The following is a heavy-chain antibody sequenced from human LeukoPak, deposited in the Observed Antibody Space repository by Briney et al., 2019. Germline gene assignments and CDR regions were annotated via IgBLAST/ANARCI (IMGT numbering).Heavy chain of an antibody. D-gene: IGHD4-11*01. Sequence: GGSLRLSCAASGFILNGWAMHWVRQAPGKGLEWVAHISHDGRNTCYADSVKGRLTISRDTSKNTLFLQLNGLRTEDTAVYYCARDYGASLQTTEFDSWGQGTLVTVSS. CDR1: GFILNGWA. J-gene: IGHJ4*02. CDR3: ARDYGASLQTTEFDS. V-gene: IGHV3-30*14. CDR2: ISHDGRNT.